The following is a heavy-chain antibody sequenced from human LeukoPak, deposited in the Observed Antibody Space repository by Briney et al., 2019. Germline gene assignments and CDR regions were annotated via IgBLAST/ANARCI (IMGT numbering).Heavy chain of an antibody. J-gene: IGHJ5*02. Sequence: PSETLSLTCTVSGGSISSSSYYWGWIRQPPGKGLEWIGSIYYSGSTYYNPSLKSRVTISVDTSKNQFSLKLSSVTAADTAVYYCARDVGSSSFAGYWFDPWGQGTLVTVSS. D-gene: IGHD6-13*01. CDR2: IYYSGST. CDR3: ARDVGSSSFAGYWFDP. CDR1: GGSISSSSYY. V-gene: IGHV4-39*07.